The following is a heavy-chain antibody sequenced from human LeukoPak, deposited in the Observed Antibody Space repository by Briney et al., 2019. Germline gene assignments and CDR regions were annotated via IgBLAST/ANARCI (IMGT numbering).Heavy chain of an antibody. V-gene: IGHV1-69*01. Sequence: GASVKVSCKASGGTFSSYAISWVRQAPGQGLEWMGGIIPIFGTANYAQKFQGRVTITADESTSTAYMELSSLRSDDTAVYYCARDKVSSSLGFDYWGQGTLVTVSS. D-gene: IGHD6-13*01. CDR2: IIPIFGTA. J-gene: IGHJ4*02. CDR1: GGTFSSYA. CDR3: ARDKVSSSLGFDY.